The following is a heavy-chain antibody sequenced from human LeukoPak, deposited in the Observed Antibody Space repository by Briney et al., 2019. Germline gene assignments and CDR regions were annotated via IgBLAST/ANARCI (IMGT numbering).Heavy chain of an antibody. CDR3: ARGYSGYDRFFDY. CDR2: INHSGST. J-gene: IGHJ4*02. V-gene: IGHV4-34*01. CDR1: GGSFSGYY. Sequence: TSETLSLTCAVYGGSFSGYYWSWIRQPPGKGLEWIGEINHSGSTNYNPSLKSRVTISVDTSKNQFSLKLSSVTAADTAVYYCARGYSGYDRFFDYWGQGTLVTVSS. D-gene: IGHD5-12*01.